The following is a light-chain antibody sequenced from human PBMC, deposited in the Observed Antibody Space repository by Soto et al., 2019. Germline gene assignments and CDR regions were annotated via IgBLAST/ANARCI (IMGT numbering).Light chain of an antibody. CDR3: QQYNSYST. J-gene: IGKJ1*01. CDR1: QRISKW. Sequence: DIQMTQSPFTVSASVGDRVTITCRARQRISKWLAWYQQKSGKAPKLLIYDASSLESGVPSRFSGSGSGTEFTLTISSLHPDDFATYYCQQYNSYSTFGQGTKVDLK. CDR2: DAS. V-gene: IGKV1-5*01.